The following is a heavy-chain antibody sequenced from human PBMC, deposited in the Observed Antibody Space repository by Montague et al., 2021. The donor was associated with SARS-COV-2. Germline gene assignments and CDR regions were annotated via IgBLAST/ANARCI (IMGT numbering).Heavy chain of an antibody. V-gene: IGHV3-48*01. CDR1: GFTFSSFN. D-gene: IGHD3-10*01. CDR2: ISTSSSNI. J-gene: IGHJ4*02. Sequence: SLRLSCAASGFTFSSFNMNWVRQAPGKGLEWASFISTSSSNIYYXDSVRGRFTISRDKAKNSLYLQMNSLRGEDTAVYYCARERGDYGADGGFDFWGQGTLVTVSS. CDR3: ARERGDYGADGGFDF.